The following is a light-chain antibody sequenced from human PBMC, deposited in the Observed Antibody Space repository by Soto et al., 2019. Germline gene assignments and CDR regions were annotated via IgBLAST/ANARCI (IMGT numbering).Light chain of an antibody. J-gene: IGKJ2*01. CDR3: QQYYSYPYT. CDR2: SAS. CDR1: QDISTS. V-gene: IGKV1-8*01. Sequence: AIRMTQSPSSFSASTGDRVTITCRASQDISTSLAWYQQKPGKAPKLLIYSASSLQSGVPANFSGSRSGTDFTLTISRLQSEDFATYYFQQYYSYPYTFGQGTKVEIK.